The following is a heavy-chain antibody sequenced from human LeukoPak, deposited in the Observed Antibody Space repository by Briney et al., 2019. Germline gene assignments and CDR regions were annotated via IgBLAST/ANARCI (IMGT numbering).Heavy chain of an antibody. CDR1: GYTFTGYY. J-gene: IGHJ4*02. D-gene: IGHD3-22*01. CDR2: INPNSGGT. Sequence: AASVKVSCKASGYTFTGYYMHWVRQAPGQGLEWMGRINPNSGGTNYAQKFQGRVTMTRDTSISTAYMELSRLRSDDTAVYYCAREKGYYYDSSDFDYWGQGTLVTVSS. CDR3: AREKGYYYDSSDFDY. V-gene: IGHV1-2*06.